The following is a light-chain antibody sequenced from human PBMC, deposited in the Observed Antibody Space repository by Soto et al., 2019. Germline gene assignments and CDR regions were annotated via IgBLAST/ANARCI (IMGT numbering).Light chain of an antibody. CDR2: GTS. V-gene: IGKV3-20*01. J-gene: IGKJ1*01. CDR1: QSVSNNY. CDR3: QQYGSSPRT. Sequence: ESVLTRSPGTLSLSPGERATISCRASQSVSNNYLAWYQQKLGQAPRLLIYGTSRRATGIPDRFSGSGSGTDFTLTISRLEPEDFAVYYCQQYGSSPRTFGQGTKVDIK.